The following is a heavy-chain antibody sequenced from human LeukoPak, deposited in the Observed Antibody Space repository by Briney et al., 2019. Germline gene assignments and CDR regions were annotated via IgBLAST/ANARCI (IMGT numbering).Heavy chain of an antibody. V-gene: IGHV3-48*03. J-gene: IGHJ4*02. CDR3: ARAGGLYYDSSGDSDY. D-gene: IGHD3-22*01. Sequence: GGSLRLSCAASGFTFSSYEMNWVRQAPGKGLECVSYISSSGSTIYYADSVKGRFTISRDNAKNSLYLQMNSLRAEDTAVYYCARAGGLYYDSSGDSDYWGQGTLVTVSS. CDR1: GFTFSSYE. CDR2: ISSSGSTI.